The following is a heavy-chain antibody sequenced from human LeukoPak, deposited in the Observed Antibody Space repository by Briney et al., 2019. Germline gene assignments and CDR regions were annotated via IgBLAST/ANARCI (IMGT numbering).Heavy chain of an antibody. Sequence: SQTLSLTCTVSGGSISSGDYSWSWIRHPPGKGLEWMGNIYYSGSTYYNPSLKSRVTISVDTSKNQFSLKLSSVTAADTAVYYCARVGLVIAAAGTVGYYFDYWGQGTLVTVSS. D-gene: IGHD6-13*01. CDR2: IYYSGST. J-gene: IGHJ4*02. CDR1: GGSISSGDYS. V-gene: IGHV4-30-4*01. CDR3: ARVGLVIAAAGTVGYYFDY.